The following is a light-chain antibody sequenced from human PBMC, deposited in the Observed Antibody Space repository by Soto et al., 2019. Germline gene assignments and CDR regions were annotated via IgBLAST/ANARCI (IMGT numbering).Light chain of an antibody. CDR3: AAWDDSLNGPV. Sequence: QSVLTQPPSVSEAPRQRVTISCSGSTSNIGNNPVNWYQQLPGRSPKLLIYYNDRLPSGVSDRFSGSKSGASASLAISGLQCDDAADYYCAAWDDSLNGPVFGGGTKLTVL. CDR1: TSNIGNNP. CDR2: YND. J-gene: IGLJ2*01. V-gene: IGLV1-36*01.